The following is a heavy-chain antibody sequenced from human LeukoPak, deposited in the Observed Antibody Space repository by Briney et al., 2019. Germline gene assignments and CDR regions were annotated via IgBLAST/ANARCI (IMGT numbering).Heavy chain of an antibody. D-gene: IGHD6-19*01. CDR2: ISISSSTI. CDR1: GFDFITYS. CDR3: ARDSPPRGRQWLDF. Sequence: GSLRLSCAASGFDFITYSMNWVCQAPGKGLEWISYISISSSTIYYAGSVKGRFTISRDNAKNSLYLQMNSLRAEDTAVYYCARDSPPRGRQWLDFWGQGTLVTVSS. J-gene: IGHJ4*02. V-gene: IGHV3-48*04.